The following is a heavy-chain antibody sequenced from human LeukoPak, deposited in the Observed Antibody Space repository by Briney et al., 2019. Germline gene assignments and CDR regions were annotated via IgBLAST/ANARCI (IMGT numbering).Heavy chain of an antibody. CDR3: AIWFGGREVDY. D-gene: IGHD3-10*01. Sequence: SETLSLTCTVSGGSISSYYWSWIRQPPGKGLEWIGYIYYSGSTYYNPSLKSRVTISVDTSKNQFSLKLTSVTAADAAVYYCAIWFGGREVDYWGQGTLVTVSS. J-gene: IGHJ4*02. CDR2: IYYSGST. V-gene: IGHV4-59*08. CDR1: GGSISSYY.